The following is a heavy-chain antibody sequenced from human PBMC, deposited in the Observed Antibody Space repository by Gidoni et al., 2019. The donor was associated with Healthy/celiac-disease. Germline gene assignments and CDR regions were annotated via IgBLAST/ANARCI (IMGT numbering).Heavy chain of an antibody. CDR3: AEFSGSYSSHYGMDV. D-gene: IGHD3-10*01. CDR1: GYTFTSYY. CDR2: INPSGGST. Sequence: QVQLVQSGAEVKKLGASVKVPCQASGYTFTSYYMHWVRQAPGQGLEWMGIINPSGGSTSYAQKFQGRVTMTRDTSTSTVYMELSSLGSEDTAVYYCAEFSGSYSSHYGMDVWGQGTTVTVSS. J-gene: IGHJ6*02. V-gene: IGHV1-46*01.